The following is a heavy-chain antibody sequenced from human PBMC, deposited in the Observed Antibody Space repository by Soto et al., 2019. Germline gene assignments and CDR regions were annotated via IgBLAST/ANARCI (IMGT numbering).Heavy chain of an antibody. CDR1: GYTFTSNA. J-gene: IGHJ4*02. CDR2: INAGNGNT. Sequence: GASVKLSCKASGYTFTSNAMHWVRQAPGQRLEWMGWINAGNGNTKYSQKFQGRVTITRDTSASTAYMELSSLRSEDTAVYYCARAWVVVTAPDYWGQGTLVTVSS. D-gene: IGHD2-21*02. CDR3: ARAWVVVTAPDY. V-gene: IGHV1-3*01.